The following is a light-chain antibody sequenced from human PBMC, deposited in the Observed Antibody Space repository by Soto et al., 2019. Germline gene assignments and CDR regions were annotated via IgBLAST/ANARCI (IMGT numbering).Light chain of an antibody. Sequence: QSVLTQPPSLSAAPGQRVTISCSRSSSNIGNNYVSWDQQLPGTAPKLLIFDNNKRPSGIPDRFSGSKSGTSATLGITGLQTGDAADYYCGTWDSNLSAVVFGGGTKVTVL. J-gene: IGLJ2*01. CDR2: DNN. CDR3: GTWDSNLSAVV. V-gene: IGLV1-51*01. CDR1: SSNIGNNY.